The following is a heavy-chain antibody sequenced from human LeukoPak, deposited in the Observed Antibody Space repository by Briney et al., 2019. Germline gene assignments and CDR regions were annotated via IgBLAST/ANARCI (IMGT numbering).Heavy chain of an antibody. J-gene: IGHJ4*02. CDR2: ISGSGGGT. V-gene: IGHV3-23*01. Sequence: GGSLRLSCATSGFTFSSSAMSWVRQPPGKGLAWVSTISGSGGGTYYADSVKGRFTISRDNSKNTLYLQVNSLRAEDTAVFYCGKLLYSSGMYHFDYWGQGTLVTVSS. CDR1: GFTFSSSA. CDR3: GKLLYSSGMYHFDY. D-gene: IGHD3-10*01.